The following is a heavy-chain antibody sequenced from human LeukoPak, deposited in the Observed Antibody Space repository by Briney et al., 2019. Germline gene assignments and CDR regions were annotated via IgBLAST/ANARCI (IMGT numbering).Heavy chain of an antibody. Sequence: GESLQISCKGSGYSFTRYWIGWVRQMPGKGLEWMGIIYPGDSDSRNSPSFQGQVTISADKSISTAYLQWSSLKASDSAMYYCARLGNCSGGSCYTPDYWGQGTLVTVSS. D-gene: IGHD2-15*01. J-gene: IGHJ4*02. CDR1: GYSFTRYW. CDR2: IYPGDSDS. V-gene: IGHV5-51*01. CDR3: ARLGNCSGGSCYTPDY.